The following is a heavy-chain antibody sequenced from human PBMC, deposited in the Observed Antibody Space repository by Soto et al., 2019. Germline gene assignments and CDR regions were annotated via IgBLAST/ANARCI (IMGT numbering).Heavy chain of an antibody. D-gene: IGHD5-12*01. Sequence: ASVKVSCKASGYTFTSYGISLVRQAPGQGLEXMGXXSXXNXXXXXAXXLQGRVTMTTDTSTSTAYMELRSLRSDETAVYYCARTYSGYDSSLGYWGQGTLVTVSS. CDR2: XSXXNXXX. V-gene: IGHV1-18*01. J-gene: IGHJ4*02. CDR1: GYTFTSYG. CDR3: ARTYSGYDSSLGY.